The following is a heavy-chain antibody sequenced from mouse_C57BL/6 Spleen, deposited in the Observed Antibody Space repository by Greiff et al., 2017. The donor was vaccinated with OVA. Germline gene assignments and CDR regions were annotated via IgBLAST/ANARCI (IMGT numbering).Heavy chain of an antibody. CDR1: GYTFTDYY. Sequence: EVKLQQSGPELVKPGASVKISCKASGYTFTDYYMNWVKQSHGKSLEWIGDINPNNGGTSYNQKFKGKATLTVDKSSSTAYMELRSLTSEDSAVYYCAPGGGAYGNYYAMDYWGQGTSVTVSS. J-gene: IGHJ4*01. V-gene: IGHV1-26*01. CDR2: INPNNGGT. CDR3: APGGGAYGNYYAMDY. D-gene: IGHD2-1*01.